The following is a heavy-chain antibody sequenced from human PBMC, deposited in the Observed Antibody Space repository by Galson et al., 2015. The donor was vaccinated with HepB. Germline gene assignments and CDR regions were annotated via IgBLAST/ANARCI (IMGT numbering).Heavy chain of an antibody. J-gene: IGHJ4*02. CDR3: AKIHYDSSGYYFES. CDR1: GFTFSNYA. Sequence: SLRLSCAASGFTFSNYAMSWVRQAPGKGLEWVSSISGSGDTTYYANSVKGRFTFSRDNSKNTLYLQMNSLRAEDTAVYYCAKIHYDSSGYYFESWGQGTLVTVSS. D-gene: IGHD3-22*01. CDR2: ISGSGDTT. V-gene: IGHV3-23*01.